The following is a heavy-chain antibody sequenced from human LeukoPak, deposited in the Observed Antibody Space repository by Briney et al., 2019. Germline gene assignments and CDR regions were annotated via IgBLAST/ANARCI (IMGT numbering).Heavy chain of an antibody. CDR2: INPSSGST. V-gene: IGHV1-46*01. D-gene: IGHD3-22*01. J-gene: IGHJ3*02. CDR3: ARGMIVVVINSAFDI. Sequence: ASVKVSCKASGYTFTSYYMHWVXQAPGQGLEWMGIINPSSGSTSYAQKFQGRVTMTRDTSTSTVYMELSSLRSEDTAVYYCARGMIVVVINSAFDIWGQGTMVTVPS. CDR1: GYTFTSYY.